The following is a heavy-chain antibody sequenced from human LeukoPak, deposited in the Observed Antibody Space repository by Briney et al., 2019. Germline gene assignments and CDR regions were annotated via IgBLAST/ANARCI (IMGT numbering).Heavy chain of an antibody. CDR1: GFTFSDYY. Sequence: PGGSLRLSCAASGFTFSDYYMSWIRQAPGKGLEWVSYISSSGSTIYYADSVKGRFTISRDNAKNSLYLQMNSLRAEDTAVYYCASEIAAAALFRGYFDYWGQGTLVTVSS. D-gene: IGHD6-13*01. CDR2: ISSSGSTI. CDR3: ASEIAAAALFRGYFDY. V-gene: IGHV3-11*04. J-gene: IGHJ4*02.